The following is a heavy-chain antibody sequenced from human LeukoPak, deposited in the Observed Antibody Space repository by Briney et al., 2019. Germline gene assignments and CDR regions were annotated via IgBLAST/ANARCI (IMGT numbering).Heavy chain of an antibody. CDR2: IHTSGNT. CDR3: ARGPPHGGTYFDS. V-gene: IGHV4-4*07. CDR1: GGFISNY. Sequence: SETLSLTCTVSGGFISNYWSWIRQPAGKGLEWIRRIHTSGNTLYNPSLRSRVTMSVDTSQNRFSLMLTSATAADTAVYYCARGPPHGGTYFDSWGQGTLVTVSS. J-gene: IGHJ4*02. D-gene: IGHD4-23*01.